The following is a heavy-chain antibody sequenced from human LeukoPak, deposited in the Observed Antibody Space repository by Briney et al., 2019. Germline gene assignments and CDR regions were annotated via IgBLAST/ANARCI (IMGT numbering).Heavy chain of an antibody. J-gene: IGHJ3*02. CDR2: IIPILGIA. CDR1: GGTFSSYA. CDR3: ARDPYNRGGYGAFDI. V-gene: IGHV1-69*04. D-gene: IGHD3-22*01. Sequence: SVKVSCKASGGTFSSYAISWVRQASGQGLEWMGRIIPILGIANYAQKFQGRVTITADKSTSTAYMELSSLRSEDTAVYYCARDPYNRGGYGAFDIWGQGTMVTVSS.